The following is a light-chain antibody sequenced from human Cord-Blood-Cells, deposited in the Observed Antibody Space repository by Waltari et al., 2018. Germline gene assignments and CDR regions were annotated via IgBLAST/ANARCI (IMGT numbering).Light chain of an antibody. Sequence: EIVLTQSPATLSLSPGERATLSCRASQSVSSYLAWYQQKPGQAPRPLIYDASNRATGSPARFSGSGSGTDFTLTISSLEPEDFAVDYCQQRSNWPPVTFGQGTRLEIK. J-gene: IGKJ5*01. CDR1: QSVSSY. CDR2: DAS. V-gene: IGKV3-11*01. CDR3: QQRSNWPPVT.